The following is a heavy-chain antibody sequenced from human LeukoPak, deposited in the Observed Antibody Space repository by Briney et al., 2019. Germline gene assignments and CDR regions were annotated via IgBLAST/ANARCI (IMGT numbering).Heavy chain of an antibody. CDR1: GYTFASYG. CDR3: ARQSTGSYYSPIDY. CDR2: VSTYNGNT. D-gene: IGHD1-26*01. J-gene: IGHJ4*02. Sequence: ASVKVSCKASGYTFASYGISWVRQAPGQGLEWMGWVSTYNGNTKYAQNLQGRVTTTTDTSTSTAYMELRSLRSDDTAMYYCARQSTGSYYSPIDYWGQGALVTVSS. V-gene: IGHV1-18*01.